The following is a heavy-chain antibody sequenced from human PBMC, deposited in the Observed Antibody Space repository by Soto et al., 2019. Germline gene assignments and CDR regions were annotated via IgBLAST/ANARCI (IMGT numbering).Heavy chain of an antibody. J-gene: IGHJ4*02. D-gene: IGHD3-22*01. Sequence: QIQLVQSGPEVKKPGASVKVSCKASGYTFDIYGISWVRQVPGQGPEWVGWISADNGDTKYAQRVQGRVTLTTDRATSTAYMELRSLRSDDTAVYYCARDRSYYYDSSGYPFDYWGQGSLVTVSS. CDR3: ARDRSYYYDSSGYPFDY. V-gene: IGHV1-18*01. CDR2: ISADNGDT. CDR1: GYTFDIYG.